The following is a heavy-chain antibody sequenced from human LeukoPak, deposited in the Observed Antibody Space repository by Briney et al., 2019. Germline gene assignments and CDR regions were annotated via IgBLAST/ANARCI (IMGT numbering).Heavy chain of an antibody. CDR1: GGSISRYY. J-gene: IGHJ3*02. Sequence: SETLSLTCTVSGGSISRYYWSCIRQPAGKGLECMGSIYTSGSTNYNPSLKSRVTISVDTPKHQFPLKLTSVTAADTAVYYCARDIGYYDSSGYPRDAFDIWGQGTMVTVSS. CDR2: IYTSGST. CDR3: ARDIGYYDSSGYPRDAFDI. V-gene: IGHV4-4*07. D-gene: IGHD3-22*01.